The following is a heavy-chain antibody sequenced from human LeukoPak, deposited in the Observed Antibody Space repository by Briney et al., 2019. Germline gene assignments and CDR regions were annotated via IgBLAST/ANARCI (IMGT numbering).Heavy chain of an antibody. V-gene: IGHV4-34*01. CDR3: ARGVHCSSTCCYPEVYNWFDP. J-gene: IGHJ5*02. D-gene: IGHD2-2*01. Sequence: SETLSLTCAVYGGSFSGYYGSWIRQPPGKGLEWIGEINHSGSTNYNPSLKSRVTISVDTSKNQFSLKLSSVTAADTAVYYCARGVHCSSTCCYPEVYNWFDPWGQGTLVTVSS. CDR1: GGSFSGYY. CDR2: INHSGST.